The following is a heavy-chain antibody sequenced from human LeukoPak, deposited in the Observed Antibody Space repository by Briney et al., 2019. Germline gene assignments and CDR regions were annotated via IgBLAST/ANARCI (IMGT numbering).Heavy chain of an antibody. D-gene: IGHD2-2*01. V-gene: IGHV3-11*01. CDR3: ARFRYCSSTSCYYYYYGMDV. Sequence: PGGSLRLSCAASGFTFSDYYMSWLRQAPGKGLEWVSYISSSGSTIYYADSVKGRFTISRDNAKNSLYLQMNSLRAEDTAVYYCARFRYCSSTSCYYYYYGMDVWGQGTTVTVSS. J-gene: IGHJ6*02. CDR2: ISSSGSTI. CDR1: GFTFSDYY.